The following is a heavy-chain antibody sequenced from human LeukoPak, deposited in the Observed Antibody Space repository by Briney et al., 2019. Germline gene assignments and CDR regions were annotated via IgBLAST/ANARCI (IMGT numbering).Heavy chain of an antibody. CDR3: ARSIVVVPAANRWGNWFDP. CDR1: GYTFTSYG. Sequence: ASVKVSXKASGYTFTSYGISWVRQAPGQGLEWMGWISAYNGNTNYAQKLQGRVTMTTDTSTSTAYMELRSLRSDDTAVYYCARSIVVVPAANRWGNWFDPWGQGTLVTVSS. J-gene: IGHJ5*02. V-gene: IGHV1-18*01. CDR2: ISAYNGNT. D-gene: IGHD2-2*01.